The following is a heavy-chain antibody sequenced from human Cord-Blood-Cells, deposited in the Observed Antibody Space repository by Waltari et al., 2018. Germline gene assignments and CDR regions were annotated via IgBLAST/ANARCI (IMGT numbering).Heavy chain of an antibody. D-gene: IGHD6-13*01. CDR3: ARDRQQLDY. J-gene: IGHJ4*02. Sequence: EVQLVESGGGLVQPGGSLRLSCAASGFTFSRHWISWVRQAPGKGLEWVANIKQDGSEKYYVDSVKGRFTISRDNAKNSLYLQMNSLRAEDTAVYYCARDRQQLDYWSQGTLVTVSS. CDR2: IKQDGSEK. V-gene: IGHV3-7*01. CDR1: GFTFSRHW.